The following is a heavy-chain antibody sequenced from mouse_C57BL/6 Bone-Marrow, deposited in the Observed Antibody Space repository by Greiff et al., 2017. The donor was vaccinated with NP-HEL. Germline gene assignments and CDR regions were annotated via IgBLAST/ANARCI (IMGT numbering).Heavy chain of an antibody. Sequence: KLSCKATGYTFTGYWIEWVKQRPGHGLEWIGEILPGSGSTNYNEKFKGKATFTADTSSNTAYMQLSSLTTEDSAIYYCAREITTVVARYFDVWGTGTTVTVSS. J-gene: IGHJ1*03. CDR2: ILPGSGST. CDR3: AREITTVVARYFDV. V-gene: IGHV1-9*01. D-gene: IGHD1-1*01. CDR1: GYTFTGYW.